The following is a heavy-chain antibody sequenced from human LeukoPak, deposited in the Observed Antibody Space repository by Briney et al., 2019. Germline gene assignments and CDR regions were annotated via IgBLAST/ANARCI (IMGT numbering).Heavy chain of an antibody. D-gene: IGHD3-3*01. Sequence: ASVKVSCKAAGYSFTSYHFSWVRQAPGQGLEWMGWINTDTASTNYAQKFPGRVTMSTDTSTTTAYMEMRSLSSEDTAVYYCARGAISSHGFVIWGQGTMVTVSS. CDR1: GYSFTSYH. V-gene: IGHV1-18*01. CDR2: INTDTAST. J-gene: IGHJ3*02. CDR3: ARGAISSHGFVI.